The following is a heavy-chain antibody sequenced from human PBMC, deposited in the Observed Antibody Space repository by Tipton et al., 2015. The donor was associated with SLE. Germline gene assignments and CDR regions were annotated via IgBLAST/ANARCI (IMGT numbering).Heavy chain of an antibody. D-gene: IGHD6-13*01. J-gene: IGHJ5*02. Sequence: TLSLTCTVSGYSISSGYYWGWIRQPPGKGLEWVGSFSHSGSTYYNASLKSRVTISVDTSKNQVSLKLTSVTAADTAVYYCARGWYSRNWEWWFDPWGQGTLVTVSS. CDR3: ARGWYSRNWEWWFDP. CDR1: GYSISSGYY. CDR2: FSHSGST. V-gene: IGHV4-38-2*02.